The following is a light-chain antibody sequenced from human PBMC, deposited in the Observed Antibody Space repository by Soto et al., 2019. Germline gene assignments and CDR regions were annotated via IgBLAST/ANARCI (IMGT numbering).Light chain of an antibody. CDR3: HQYYSTPRT. J-gene: IGKJ1*01. V-gene: IGKV4-1*01. CDR1: QSVLYSSDNKNY. Sequence: DIVMTQSPDSLAVSLGERATINCKSSQSVLYSSDNKNYLAWYQLKPGQPPKLLFYWASTRQSGVPERFRGSGSGTDFPLTISRLPAEDVAVYYCHQYYSTPRTFGQGTRVEI. CDR2: WAS.